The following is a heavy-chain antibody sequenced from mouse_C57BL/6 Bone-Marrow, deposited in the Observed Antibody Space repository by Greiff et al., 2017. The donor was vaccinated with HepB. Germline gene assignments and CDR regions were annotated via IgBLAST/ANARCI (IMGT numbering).Heavy chain of an antibody. CDR3: ANRGY. CDR2: IDPSDSYT. Sequence: VQLQQPGAELVKPGASVKLSCKASGYTFTSYWMQWVKQRPGQGLEWIGEIDPSDSYTNYNQKFKGKATLTVDTSSSTAYMQLSSLTSEDSAVYYCANRGYWGQGTTLTVSS. CDR1: GYTFTSYW. V-gene: IGHV1-50*01. J-gene: IGHJ2*01.